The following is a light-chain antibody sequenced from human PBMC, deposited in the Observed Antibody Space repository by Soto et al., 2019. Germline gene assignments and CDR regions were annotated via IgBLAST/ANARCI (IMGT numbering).Light chain of an antibody. CDR1: QSVSSSY. CDR3: QQYGSSPGT. Sequence: EIVLTQSPGTLSLSPGERATLSCRASQSVSSSYLAWYQQKPGQAPRLVIYGASSRATGIPDRFSGSGSGTDFTFTIRRLEPEDFAVYYCQQYGSSPGTFGQGTKVEIK. CDR2: GAS. V-gene: IGKV3-20*01. J-gene: IGKJ1*01.